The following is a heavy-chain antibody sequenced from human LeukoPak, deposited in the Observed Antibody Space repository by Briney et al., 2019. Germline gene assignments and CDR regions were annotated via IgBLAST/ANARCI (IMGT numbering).Heavy chain of an antibody. CDR2: IYYSGST. Sequence: SETLSLTCTVSGGSISSSSYYWGWIRQPPGKGLEWIGSIYYSGSTYYNPSLKSRVTISVDTSKNQFSLKLSSVTAADTAVYYCAREDGYDSSGYNGMDVWGQGTTVTVSS. CDR3: AREDGYDSSGYNGMDV. V-gene: IGHV4-39*07. J-gene: IGHJ6*02. D-gene: IGHD3-22*01. CDR1: GGSISSSSYY.